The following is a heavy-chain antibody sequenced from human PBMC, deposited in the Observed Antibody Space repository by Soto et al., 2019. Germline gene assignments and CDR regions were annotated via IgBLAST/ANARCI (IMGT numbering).Heavy chain of an antibody. CDR1: GGSISNAAYS. J-gene: IGHJ4*02. CDR2: IYPSGMP. D-gene: IGHD5-18*01. Sequence: SETLSLTCTVSGGSISNAAYSWSWIRQPPGKGLEWIGYIYPSGMPFYNPSLRSRVTISIDRSNDQFSLNLKSVTAADTAVYYCARERGGYGLFDSWGRGTLVTVSS. V-gene: IGHV4-30-2*01. CDR3: ARERGGYGLFDS.